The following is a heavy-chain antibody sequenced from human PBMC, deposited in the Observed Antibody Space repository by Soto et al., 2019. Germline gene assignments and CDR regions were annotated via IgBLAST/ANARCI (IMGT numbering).Heavy chain of an antibody. CDR1: GGSISSGGYS. V-gene: IGHV4-31*03. J-gene: IGHJ6*02. CDR3: SRGAGYYGMEV. D-gene: IGHD1-26*01. Sequence: QVQLQESGPGLVKPSQPLSLTCTVSGGSISSGGYSWTWIRQLPGKGLEWFGYIFYSGTSYYNPSLKSRVNISIDSSKIQFSLKMSSVTAAXXXXXXXSRGAGYYGMEVWCQGTTVTVSS. CDR2: IFYSGTS.